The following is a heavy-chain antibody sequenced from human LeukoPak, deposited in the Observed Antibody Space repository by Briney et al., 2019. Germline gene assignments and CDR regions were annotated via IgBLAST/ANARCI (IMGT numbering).Heavy chain of an antibody. Sequence: PSQTLSLTCTVSGGSISSGGYYWSWIRQHPGKGLEWIGYIYYSGSTYYNRSLKSRVTISVDTSKNQFSLKLSSVTAADTAVYYCARHDARRSFSIAVAGKGLNAFDIWGQGTMVTVSS. V-gene: IGHV4-31*03. D-gene: IGHD6-19*01. CDR1: GGSISSGGYY. J-gene: IGHJ3*02. CDR3: ARHDARRSFSIAVAGKGLNAFDI. CDR2: IYYSGST.